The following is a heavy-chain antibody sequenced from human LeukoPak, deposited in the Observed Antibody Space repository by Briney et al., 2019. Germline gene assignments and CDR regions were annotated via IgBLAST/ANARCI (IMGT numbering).Heavy chain of an antibody. Sequence: GGSLRLSCAASGFTVITNDMTWVRQAPGKGLEWVSVLYSDGNTKYADSVQGRFTISRDNSKNTLYLEMNSLSPDDTALYYCARGVEPLAATTLAYWGQGTLVTVSS. J-gene: IGHJ4*02. D-gene: IGHD2-15*01. CDR3: ARGVEPLAATTLAY. CDR2: LYSDGNT. CDR1: GFTVITND. V-gene: IGHV3-53*01.